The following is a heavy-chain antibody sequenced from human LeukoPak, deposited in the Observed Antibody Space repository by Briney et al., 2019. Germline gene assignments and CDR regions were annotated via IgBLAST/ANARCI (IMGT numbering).Heavy chain of an antibody. D-gene: IGHD3-3*01. CDR3: AGRTIFGVGRTGYAYY. CDR1: GGSISSSSYY. Sequence: SETPSLTCTVSGGSISSSSYYWGWIRQPPGKGLEWIGSIYYSGSTYYNPSLKSRVTISVDTSKNQFSLKLSSVTAADTAVYYCAGRTIFGVGRTGYAYYWGQGTLVTVSS. V-gene: IGHV4-39*05. J-gene: IGHJ4*02. CDR2: IYYSGST.